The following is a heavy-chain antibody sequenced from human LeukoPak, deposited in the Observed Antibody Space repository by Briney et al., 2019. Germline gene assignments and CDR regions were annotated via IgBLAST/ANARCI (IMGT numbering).Heavy chain of an antibody. CDR2: ISAYNGNT. J-gene: IGHJ6*03. Sequence: EASVKVSCKASGYTFTSYGISWVRQAPGQGLEWMGWISAYNGNTNYAQKLQGRVTMTTDTSTSTAYMELRSLRSEDTAVYYCARSPNYYYYYMDVWGKGTTVTVSS. CDR3: ARSPNYYYYYMDV. V-gene: IGHV1-18*01. CDR1: GYTFTSYG.